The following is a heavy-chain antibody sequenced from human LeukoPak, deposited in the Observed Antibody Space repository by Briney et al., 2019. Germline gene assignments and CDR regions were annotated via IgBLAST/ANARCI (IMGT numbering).Heavy chain of an antibody. D-gene: IGHD2-2*01. CDR3: ARSRYCSSTSCHPFDY. J-gene: IGHJ4*02. CDR2: ISAYNGNT. Sequence: ASVKVSCKASGYTFTSYGISWVRQAPGQGLEWMGWISAYNGNTNYAQKLQGRVTMTTDTSTSTAYVELRSLRSDDTAVYYCARSRYCSSTSCHPFDYRGQGTLVTVSS. CDR1: GYTFTSYG. V-gene: IGHV1-18*01.